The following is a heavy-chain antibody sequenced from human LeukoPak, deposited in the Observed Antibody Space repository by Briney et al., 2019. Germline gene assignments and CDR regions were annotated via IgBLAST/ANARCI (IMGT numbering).Heavy chain of an antibody. V-gene: IGHV3-21*01. CDR3: AREYDYYDSSGYYDY. Sequence: GGSLRLSCAASGFTFSSYSMNWVRQAPGKGLEWVSSTSSSSSYIYYADSVKGRFTISRDNAKNSLYLQMNSLRAEDTAVYYCAREYDYYDSSGYYDYWGQGTLVTVSS. CDR2: TSSSSSYI. D-gene: IGHD3-22*01. CDR1: GFTFSSYS. J-gene: IGHJ4*02.